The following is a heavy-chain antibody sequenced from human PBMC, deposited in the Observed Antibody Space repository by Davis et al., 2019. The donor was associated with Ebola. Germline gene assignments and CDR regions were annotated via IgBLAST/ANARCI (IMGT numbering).Heavy chain of an antibody. V-gene: IGHV1-3*01. J-gene: IGHJ5*02. CDR2: INAGNGNT. Sequence: ASVKVSCKASGYTFTSYAMHWVRQAPGQRLEWMGWINAGNGNTKYSQKLQGRVAITRDTSATTAFMELSSLGSEDTAVYYCARGRIVAGTRGLSWFDPWGQGTLVTVSS. D-gene: IGHD6-19*01. CDR1: GYTFTSYA. CDR3: ARGRIVAGTRGLSWFDP.